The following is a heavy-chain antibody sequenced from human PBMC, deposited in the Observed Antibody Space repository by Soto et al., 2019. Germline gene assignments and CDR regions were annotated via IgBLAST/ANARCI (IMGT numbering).Heavy chain of an antibody. CDR1: GYTFTSYA. J-gene: IGHJ6*02. CDR3: ARMDSSGAAMIYYYCMDV. D-gene: IGHD6-19*01. V-gene: IGHV1-3*01. CDR2: INAGNGNT. Sequence: ASVKVSCKASGYTFTSYAMHWVRQAPGQRLEWVGWINAGNGNTKYSQKFQGRVTITGDTSASTAYMELSSLRSEDTAVYYCARMDSSGAAMIYYYCMDVWGQGPTVTV.